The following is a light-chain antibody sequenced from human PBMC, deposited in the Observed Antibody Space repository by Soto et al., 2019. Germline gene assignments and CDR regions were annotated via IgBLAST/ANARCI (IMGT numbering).Light chain of an antibody. Sequence: DIQMTQSPSSLSASVGDRVTITCRASQSISSYLNWYQQKPGKAPKLLIYAAFSLQSGVPSRFSGSGSGTDFTLTISSLQPEDFATYYCQQSYSTLLTFGQGTKVEIK. CDR2: AAF. J-gene: IGKJ1*01. V-gene: IGKV1-39*01. CDR3: QQSYSTLLT. CDR1: QSISSY.